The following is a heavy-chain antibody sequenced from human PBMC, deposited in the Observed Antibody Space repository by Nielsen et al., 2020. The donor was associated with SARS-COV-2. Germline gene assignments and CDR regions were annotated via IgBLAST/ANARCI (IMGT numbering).Heavy chain of an antibody. D-gene: IGHD3-22*01. J-gene: IGHJ4*02. CDR2: ISSSGSTI. V-gene: IGHV3-48*03. CDR3: ARHRRDTYYYDSSGYYYVDY. Sequence: WIRQPPGKGLEWVSYISSSGSTIYYADSVKGRFTISRDNAKNSLYLQMNSLRAEDTAVYYCARHRRDTYYYDSSGYYYVDYWGQGTLVTVSS.